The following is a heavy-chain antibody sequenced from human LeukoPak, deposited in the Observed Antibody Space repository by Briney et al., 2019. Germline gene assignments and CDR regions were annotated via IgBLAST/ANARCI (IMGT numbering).Heavy chain of an antibody. CDR1: GYTFTGYY. V-gene: IGHV1-2*02. D-gene: IGHD2-15*01. CDR3: ARDVGSGGAFAFDI. Sequence: GASVKVSCKASGYTFTGYYMHWVRQAPGHVLEWMAWIDPNSGGTNYAQKFQGRVTVTRDTSIGTAYMELRRLRSDDTAMYYCARDVGSGGAFAFDIWGQGTMVTVSS. CDR2: IDPNSGGT. J-gene: IGHJ3*02.